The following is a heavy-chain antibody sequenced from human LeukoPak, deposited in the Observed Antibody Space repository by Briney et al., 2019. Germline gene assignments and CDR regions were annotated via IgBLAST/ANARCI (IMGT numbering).Heavy chain of an antibody. CDR1: GFTVSSNY. V-gene: IGHV3-66*02. CDR3: ARDSIGAFDY. J-gene: IGHJ4*02. D-gene: IGHD3-16*01. CDR2: IYSGGST. Sequence: GGSLRLSCAASGFTVSSNYMSWVRQAPGKGLEWVSVIYSGGSTYYADSVKGRFTISRDNSKNTLYLQMNSLRAEDTAVYCCARDSIGAFDYWGQGTLVTVSS.